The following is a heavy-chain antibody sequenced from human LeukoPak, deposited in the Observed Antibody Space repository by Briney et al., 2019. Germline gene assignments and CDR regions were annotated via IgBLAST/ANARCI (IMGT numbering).Heavy chain of an antibody. J-gene: IGHJ4*02. Sequence: SETLSLTCTVSGGSLSSGGCYWSWIRQHPGKALEGIVYIYYSGSTYYNPSLKSRLTISVDTSKNQLSLKLSSVTAADTAVYYCHRGDYHGSSGYGQLLFFDHWGEGTLVPVS. CDR2: IYYSGST. D-gene: IGHD3-22*01. CDR3: HRGDYHGSSGYGQLLFFDH. V-gene: IGHV4-31*03. CDR1: GGSLSSGGCY.